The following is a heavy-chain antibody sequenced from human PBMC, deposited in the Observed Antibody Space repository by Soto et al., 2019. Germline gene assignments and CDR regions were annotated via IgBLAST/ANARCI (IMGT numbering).Heavy chain of an antibody. CDR2: ISAYNGKR. CDR3: VGGRLVSAVDYAFDA. V-gene: IGHV1-18*01. Sequence: QGQLLQSGEEVKKPGASVRVACSASGYDFTRYGLSCMRHPPGQGLEGVSWISAYNGKRDTAQKFQGRVTMILDTFPVEVNMDLVDLRCAFSAVYYCVGGRLVSAVDYAFDARDQ. CDR1: GYDFTRYG. D-gene: IGHD3-16*01. J-gene: IGHJ4*01.